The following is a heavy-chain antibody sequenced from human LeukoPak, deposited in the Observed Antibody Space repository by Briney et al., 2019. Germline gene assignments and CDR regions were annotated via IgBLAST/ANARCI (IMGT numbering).Heavy chain of an antibody. J-gene: IGHJ4*02. CDR3: ARAGVVATIFDS. V-gene: IGHV4-59*01. Sequence: AETLSLTCTVFGGSISSYYWSWIRQAPGKGLEWIGYIYYTGSSTYNPSLKGRLTISVDTSKNQFSLRLTSVTAADTAVYYCARAGVVATIFDSWGQETLVTVSS. CDR1: GGSISSYY. D-gene: IGHD5-12*01. CDR2: IYYTGSS.